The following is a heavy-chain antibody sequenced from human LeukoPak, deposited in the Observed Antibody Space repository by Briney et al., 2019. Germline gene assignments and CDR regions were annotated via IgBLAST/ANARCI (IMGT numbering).Heavy chain of an antibody. CDR1: GGSISSSSYY. CDR2: IRYGGST. CDR3: ARHWDY. J-gene: IGHJ4*02. Sequence: SETLSLTCSVSGGSISSSSYYWGWIRQPPGKGPEWIGSIRYGGSTDYNPSLKSRVTISVDTSKNQLSLKLSSVTAADTAVFYCARHWDYWGQGTLVTVSS. V-gene: IGHV4-39*01.